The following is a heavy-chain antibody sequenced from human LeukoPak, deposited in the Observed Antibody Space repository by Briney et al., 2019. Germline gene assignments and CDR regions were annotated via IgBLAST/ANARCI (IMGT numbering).Heavy chain of an antibody. CDR3: ARDRNYDSSGDAFDI. J-gene: IGHJ3*02. CDR2: ISAYNGNT. V-gene: IGHV1-18*01. D-gene: IGHD3-22*01. Sequence: GASVKVSCKASGYTFTSYGISWVRQAPGQGLEWMGWISAYNGNTNYAQKLQGRVTMTTDTSTSTAYMELRSLRSDDTAVYYCARDRNYDSSGDAFDIWGQGTMVTVSS. CDR1: GYTFTSYG.